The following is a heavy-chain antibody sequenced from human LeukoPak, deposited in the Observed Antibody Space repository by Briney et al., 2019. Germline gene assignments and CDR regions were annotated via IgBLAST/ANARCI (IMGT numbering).Heavy chain of an antibody. V-gene: IGHV3-74*01. J-gene: IGHJ6*04. CDR1: GFTFSHYW. Sequence: GGSLTLSCATSGFTFSHYWMLWVRQAPGKGLVWVSNIKSDGSITNYADSVRGRFTTSRDNAKNILYLQINSLRAEDTAVYYCGRDNNYKVDVWGKGTTVTVSS. D-gene: IGHD4-11*01. CDR2: IKSDGSIT. CDR3: GRDNNYKVDV.